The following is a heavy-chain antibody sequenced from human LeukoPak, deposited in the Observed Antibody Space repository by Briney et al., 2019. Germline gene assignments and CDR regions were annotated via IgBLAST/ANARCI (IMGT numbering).Heavy chain of an antibody. CDR3: ARQTGTYDFWSGYQGDFDY. CDR2: IYPGDSDT. D-gene: IGHD3-3*01. Sequence: GESLKTSCKGSGYSFTSYWIGWVRQMPGKGLEWMGIIYPGDSDTRYSPSLQGQVTISADKSISTAYLQWSSLKASDTAMYYCARQTGTYDFWSGYQGDFDYWGQGTLVTVSS. V-gene: IGHV5-51*01. J-gene: IGHJ4*02. CDR1: GYSFTSYW.